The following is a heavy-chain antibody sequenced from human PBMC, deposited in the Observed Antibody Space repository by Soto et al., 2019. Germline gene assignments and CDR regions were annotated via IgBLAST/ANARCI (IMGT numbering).Heavy chain of an antibody. CDR2: IHWDDDK. J-gene: IGHJ4*02. CDR1: GFSLSASGVG. V-gene: IGHV2-5*02. CDR3: AHSRRGYSYGFVDY. Sequence: SGPTLVNPTQTLTLTCTFSGFSLSASGVGVGWIRQPPGKALEWLALIHWDDDKRYSPSLKSRLTITKDTSKNQVVLTMTNMDPVDTATYYCAHSRRGYSYGFVDYWGQGTLVTVSS. D-gene: IGHD5-18*01.